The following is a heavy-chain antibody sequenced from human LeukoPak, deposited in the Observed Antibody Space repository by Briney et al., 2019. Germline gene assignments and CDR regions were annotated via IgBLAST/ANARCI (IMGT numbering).Heavy chain of an antibody. V-gene: IGHV3-7*01. Sequence: PGGSLRLSCAASGFTFSSYWMSWVHQAPGKGLEWVANIKQDGSEKYYVDSVKGRFTISRDNAKNSLYLQMNSLRAEDTAVYYCARERRRGYSYGLDYWGQGTLVTVSS. CDR3: ARERRRGYSYGLDY. CDR1: GFTFSSYW. CDR2: IKQDGSEK. J-gene: IGHJ4*02. D-gene: IGHD5-18*01.